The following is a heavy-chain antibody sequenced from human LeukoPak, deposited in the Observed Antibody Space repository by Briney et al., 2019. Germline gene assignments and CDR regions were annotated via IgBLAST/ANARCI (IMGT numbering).Heavy chain of an antibody. Sequence: SETLSLTCAVYGGSFSGYYWSWIRQPPGKGLEWIGEINHSGSTNYNPSLKSRVTISVDTSKNQFSLKLNSVTAADTAVYYCARDPAYCSGGSCYGGWFDPWAREPWSPSPQ. CDR3: ARDPAYCSGGSCYGGWFDP. CDR2: INHSGST. D-gene: IGHD2-15*01. CDR1: GGSFSGYY. J-gene: IGHJ5*02. V-gene: IGHV4-34*01.